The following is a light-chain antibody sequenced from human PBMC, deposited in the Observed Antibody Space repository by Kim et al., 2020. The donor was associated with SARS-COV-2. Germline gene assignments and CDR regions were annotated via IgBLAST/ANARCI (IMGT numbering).Light chain of an antibody. CDR3: CSYAGRYTYV. CDR1: STDVGAYNY. V-gene: IGLV2-11*01. Sequence: QSALTQPRSVSGSPVQSVTISCTGTSTDVGAYNYVSWYQQHPDKAPKLMIYDVSKRPSGVPDRFSGSKSGNTASLTISGLQAEDEVDYYCCSYAGRYTYVFGTGTKVTVL. CDR2: DVS. J-gene: IGLJ1*01.